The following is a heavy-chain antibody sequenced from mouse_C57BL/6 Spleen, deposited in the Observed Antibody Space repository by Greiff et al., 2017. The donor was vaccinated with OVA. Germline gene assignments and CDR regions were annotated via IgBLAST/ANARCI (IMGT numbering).Heavy chain of an antibody. J-gene: IGHJ1*03. CDR1: GYTFTSYW. Sequence: QVQLQQPGAELVKPGASVKLSCKASGYTFTSYWMQWVKQRPGQGLEWIGEIDPSDSYTNYNQKFKGKATLTVDTSSSTAYVQLSSLTSEDSAVYYGARRYGSSDWYYDVWGTGTTVTVS. D-gene: IGHD1-1*01. V-gene: IGHV1-50*01. CDR2: IDPSDSYT. CDR3: ARRYGSSDWYYDV.